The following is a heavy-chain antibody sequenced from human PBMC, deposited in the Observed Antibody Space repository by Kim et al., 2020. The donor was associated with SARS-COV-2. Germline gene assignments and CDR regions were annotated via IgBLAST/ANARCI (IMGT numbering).Heavy chain of an antibody. CDR3: AREGTNPGWFDP. CDR1: GGTFSSYA. CDR2: IIPIFGTA. V-gene: IGHV1-69*13. J-gene: IGHJ5*02. Sequence: SVKVSCKASGGTFSSYAISWVRQAPGQGLEWMGGIIPIFGTANYAQKFQGRVTITADESTSTAYMELSSLRSEDTAVYYCAREGTNPGWFDPWGQGTLVTVSS. D-gene: IGHD1-1*01.